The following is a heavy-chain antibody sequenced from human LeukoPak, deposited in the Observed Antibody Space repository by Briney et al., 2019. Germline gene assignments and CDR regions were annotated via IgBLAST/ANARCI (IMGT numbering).Heavy chain of an antibody. CDR1: GFSISGYW. V-gene: IGHV3-7*01. CDR2: IKQDESEK. Sequence: PGGSLRLSCAASGFSISGYWMSCVRQAPGKGLEWVANIKQDESEKFYVDFVRGRFTVSRDNAKNSLYLQMNDLRVEDTAVYYCARDGIQLEPGSYLWGQGTLATVSS. J-gene: IGHJ4*02. D-gene: IGHD1-1*01. CDR3: ARDGIQLEPGSYL.